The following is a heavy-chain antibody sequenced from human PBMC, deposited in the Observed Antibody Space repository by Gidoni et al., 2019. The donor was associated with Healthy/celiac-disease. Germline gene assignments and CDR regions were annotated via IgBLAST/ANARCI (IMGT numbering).Heavy chain of an antibody. J-gene: IGHJ3*02. CDR3: ARDLYTVTTFDAFDI. Sequence: EVQLVESGGGLVQPGGSLRLSCAASGFTFSSYWMHWVRQAPGKGLVWVSRINSDGSSTSYADSVKGRFTISRDNAKNTLYLQMNSLRAEDTAVYYCARDLYTVTTFDAFDIWGQGTMVTVSS. CDR2: INSDGSST. CDR1: GFTFSSYW. D-gene: IGHD4-17*01. V-gene: IGHV3-74*01.